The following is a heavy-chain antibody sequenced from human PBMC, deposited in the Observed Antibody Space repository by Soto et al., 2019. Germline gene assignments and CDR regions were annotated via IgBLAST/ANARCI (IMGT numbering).Heavy chain of an antibody. CDR3: ARARDYYDSSGYSDY. V-gene: IGHV1-2*06. CDR1: GYMFTGYY. Sequence: ASVKVSCKTSGYMFTGYYIHWVRQAPGQGLEWMGRINPDTGDTDYAQKFQGRVTITADKSTSTAYMELSSLRSEDTAVYYCARARDYYDSSGYSDYWGQGTLVTVSS. J-gene: IGHJ4*02. D-gene: IGHD3-22*01. CDR2: INPDTGDT.